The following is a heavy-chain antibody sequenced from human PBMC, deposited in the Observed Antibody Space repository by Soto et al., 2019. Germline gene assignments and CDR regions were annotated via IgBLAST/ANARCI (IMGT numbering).Heavy chain of an antibody. D-gene: IGHD4-17*01. J-gene: IGHJ6*02. Sequence: QVQLVQSGAEVKKPGSSVKVSCKASGGTFSSYAISWVRQAPGQGLEWMAGIIPLFGTADYAKKFQGRVTITADDSTSTAYVALSSLRADDTAVYYCASNYGDYKDYCGMDVCGHATTVTVSS. CDR1: GGTFSSYA. V-gene: IGHV1-69*12. CDR2: IIPLFGTA. CDR3: ASNYGDYKDYCGMDV.